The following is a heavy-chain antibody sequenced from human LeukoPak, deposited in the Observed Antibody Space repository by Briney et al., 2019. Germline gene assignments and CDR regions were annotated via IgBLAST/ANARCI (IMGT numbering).Heavy chain of an antibody. J-gene: IGHJ6*03. CDR2: ISGSGGST. V-gene: IGHV3-23*01. CDR3: AKYYDFWSGQRHYYYYMDV. Sequence: GGSLRLSCAASGFTFSSYAMSWVRQAPGKGLEWVSAISGSGGSTYYADSVKGRFTISRDNSKNTLYLQMNSLRAEDTAVYYCAKYYDFWSGQRHYYYYMDVWGKGTTVTVSS. CDR1: GFTFSSYA. D-gene: IGHD3-3*01.